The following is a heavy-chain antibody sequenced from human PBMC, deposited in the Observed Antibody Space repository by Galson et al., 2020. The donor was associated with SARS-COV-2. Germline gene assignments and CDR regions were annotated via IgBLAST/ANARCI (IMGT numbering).Heavy chain of an antibody. V-gene: IGHV3-23*01. CDR1: GFTFSSYA. CDR2: ISGSGGNT. J-gene: IGHJ3*02. Sequence: GESLKISCSASGFTFSSYAMNWVRQAPGKGLEWVSGISGSGGNTHYADSVKGRFIISRDNSKNTLYLQMNSLRAEDTAVYYCAKGSTGWYGFASDIWGQGTMVTVSS. CDR3: AKGSTGWYGFASDI. D-gene: IGHD6-19*01.